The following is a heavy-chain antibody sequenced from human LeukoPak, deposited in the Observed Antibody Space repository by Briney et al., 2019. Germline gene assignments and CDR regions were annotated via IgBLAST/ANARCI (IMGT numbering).Heavy chain of an antibody. J-gene: IGHJ2*01. CDR3: ASHDSPNWYFDL. CDR2: IYTSGST. V-gene: IGHV4-4*07. Sequence: SETLSLTCTVSGGSISSYYWSWIRQPAGKGLEWIGRIYTSGSTNYNPSLKSRVTMSVDTSKNQFSLKLSSVTAAGTAVYYCASHDSPNWYFDLWGRGTLVTVSS. CDR1: GGSISSYY. D-gene: IGHD2-15*01.